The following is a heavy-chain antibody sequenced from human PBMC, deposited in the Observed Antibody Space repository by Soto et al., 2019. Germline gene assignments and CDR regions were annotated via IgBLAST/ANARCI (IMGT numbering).Heavy chain of an antibody. D-gene: IGHD3-3*01. CDR3: ARGLYDFWSGYSIYYYYYYMDV. CDR1: GGSFSGYY. J-gene: IGHJ6*03. CDR2: INHSGST. V-gene: IGHV4-34*01. Sequence: SETLSLTCAVYGGSFSGYYWSWIRQPPGKGLEWIGEINHSGSTNYNPSLKSRVTISVDTSKNQFSLKLSSVTAADTAVYYCARGLYDFWSGYSIYYYYYYMDVWGKGTTVTVSS.